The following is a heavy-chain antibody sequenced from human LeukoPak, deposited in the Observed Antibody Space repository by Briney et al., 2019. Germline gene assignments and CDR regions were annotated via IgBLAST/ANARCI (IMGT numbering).Heavy chain of an antibody. CDR2: ISRSGSYT. CDR3: ARDLTVGAIFFDS. V-gene: IGHV3-11*06. D-gene: IGHD1-26*01. CDR1: GFTVSDYY. J-gene: IGHJ4*02. Sequence: PGGSLRLSCAASGFTVSDYYMSWIRQAPGKGLEWVSYISRSGSYTNYADSVKGYADSVKGRFTISRDNAKNSLYLQMNSLRADDTAVYYCARDLTVGAIFFDSWGQGTLVTVSS.